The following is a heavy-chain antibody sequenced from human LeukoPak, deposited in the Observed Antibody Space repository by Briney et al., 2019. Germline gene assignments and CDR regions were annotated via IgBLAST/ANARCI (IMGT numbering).Heavy chain of an antibody. CDR1: GFTLSSYA. Sequence: GGSLRLSCAASGFTLSSYAMSWVRQAPGKGLEWVSAISGSGGSTFNADSVKGRFTISRDNSKNTLYLQMNSLRAEDTAIYYCAKDVFELYDIYDHWGQGTLVTVSS. D-gene: IGHD3-9*01. V-gene: IGHV3-23*01. J-gene: IGHJ4*02. CDR3: AKDVFELYDIYDH. CDR2: ISGSGGST.